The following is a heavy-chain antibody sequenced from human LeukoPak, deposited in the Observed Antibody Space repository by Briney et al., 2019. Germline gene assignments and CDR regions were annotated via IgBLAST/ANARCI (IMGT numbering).Heavy chain of an antibody. CDR1: GFTLSSYS. Sequence: GGSLRLSCAASGFTLSSYSMTWVRQAPGKGLEWVSYISSSSSTIYNADSVKGRFTISRDNAKNSLYLQMNSLRAEDTAVYYCARDILTGSQSRFQHWGQGTLVTVSS. J-gene: IGHJ1*01. CDR3: ARDILTGSQSRFQH. V-gene: IGHV3-48*04. CDR2: ISSSSSTI. D-gene: IGHD3-9*01.